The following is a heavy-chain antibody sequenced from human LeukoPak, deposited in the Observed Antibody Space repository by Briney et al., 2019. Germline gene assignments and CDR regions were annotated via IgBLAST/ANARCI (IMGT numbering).Heavy chain of an antibody. J-gene: IGHJ3*02. V-gene: IGHV1-2*02. Sequence: ASVKVSCKASGYTFTSYGISWVRQAPGQGLEWMGWINPNSGGTNYAQKFQGRVTMTRDTSISTAYMELSRLRSDDTAVYYCALGGTMIVVVKASDIWGQGTMVTVSS. CDR2: INPNSGGT. CDR1: GYTFTSYG. CDR3: ALGGTMIVVVKASDI. D-gene: IGHD3-22*01.